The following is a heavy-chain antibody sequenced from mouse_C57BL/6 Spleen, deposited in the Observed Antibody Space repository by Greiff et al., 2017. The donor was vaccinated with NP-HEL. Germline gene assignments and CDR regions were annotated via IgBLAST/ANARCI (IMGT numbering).Heavy chain of an antibody. V-gene: IGHV1-81*01. Sequence: VQLQQSGAELARPGASVKLSCKASGYTFTSYGISWVKQRTGQGLEWIGEIYPRSGNTYYNEKFKGKATLTADKSSSTAYMELRSLTSEDSAVYFCARSGANWVYWYFDVWGTGTTVTVSS. D-gene: IGHD4-1*01. CDR1: GYTFTSYG. CDR3: ARSGANWVYWYFDV. CDR2: IYPRSGNT. J-gene: IGHJ1*03.